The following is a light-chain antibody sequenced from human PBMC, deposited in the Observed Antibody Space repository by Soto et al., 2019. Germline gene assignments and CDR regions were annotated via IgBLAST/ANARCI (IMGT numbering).Light chain of an antibody. CDR1: SSDVGGYNL. V-gene: IGLV2-23*01. CDR2: EGS. Sequence: QSALTQPASVSGSPGQSITISCTGTSSDVGGYNLVSWYQQHPGNAPKLMIFEGSKRPSGVSNRFSGPKSGNTASLTISGLQAEDEASYYCCSYAGGSPSLVFGGGTQLTVL. J-gene: IGLJ3*02. CDR3: CSYAGGSPSLV.